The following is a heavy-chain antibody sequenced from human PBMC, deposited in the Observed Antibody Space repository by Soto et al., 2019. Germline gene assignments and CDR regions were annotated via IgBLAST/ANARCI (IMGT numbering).Heavy chain of an antibody. J-gene: IGHJ4*02. Sequence: ASVKVSCKASGYTFSSYGINWVRQAPGQGLEWMGWINAGNGNTKYSQKFQGRVTITRDTSASTVYMELSSLRSEDTAVYYCARVSGWYFLDYWGQGTLVTVSS. CDR1: GYTFSSYG. CDR2: INAGNGNT. D-gene: IGHD6-19*01. CDR3: ARVSGWYFLDY. V-gene: IGHV1-3*01.